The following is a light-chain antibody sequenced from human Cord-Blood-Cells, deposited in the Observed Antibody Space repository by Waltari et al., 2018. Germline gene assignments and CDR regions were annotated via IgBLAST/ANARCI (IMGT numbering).Light chain of an antibody. J-gene: IGKJ3*01. V-gene: IGKV1-39*01. CDR1: QSISSY. Sequence: DLQMTQSPSSLSASVGDRVTITCRASQSISSYLNWYQQKPGKAPKLLIYAASSLQSGVPSRFSGSGSGTDVTLTISSMQPEDCATYDCQQSYSTPLFTFGPGTKVDIK. CDR2: AAS. CDR3: QQSYSTPLFT.